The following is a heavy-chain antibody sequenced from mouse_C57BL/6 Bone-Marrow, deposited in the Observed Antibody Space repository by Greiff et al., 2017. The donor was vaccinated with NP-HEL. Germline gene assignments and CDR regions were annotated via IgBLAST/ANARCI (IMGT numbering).Heavy chain of an antibody. Sequence: QVQLQQSGAELVRPGASVKMSCKASGYTFTSYNMHWVKQTPRQGLEWIGAIYPGTGDTSYNQKVKGKATLTVDKSSSTAYMQLSSLTSEDSAVYFCARSGAPYGNYPFAYWGQGTLVTVSA. J-gene: IGHJ3*01. CDR3: ARSGAPYGNYPFAY. CDR1: GYTFTSYN. D-gene: IGHD2-1*01. CDR2: IYPGTGDT. V-gene: IGHV1-12*01.